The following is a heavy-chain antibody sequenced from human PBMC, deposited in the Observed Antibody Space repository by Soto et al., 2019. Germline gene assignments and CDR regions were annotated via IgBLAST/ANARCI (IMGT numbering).Heavy chain of an antibody. CDR3: ARSYSSTSPYYYYGMDV. CDR1: GYTFTGYY. Sequence: ASVKVSCKASGYTFTGYYMHWVRQAPGQGLEWMGWTNPNSGGTNYAQKFQGWVTMTRDTSISTAYMELSRLRSDDTAVYYCARSYSSTSPYYYYGMDVWGQGTTVTVSS. CDR2: TNPNSGGT. D-gene: IGHD6-6*01. J-gene: IGHJ6*02. V-gene: IGHV1-2*04.